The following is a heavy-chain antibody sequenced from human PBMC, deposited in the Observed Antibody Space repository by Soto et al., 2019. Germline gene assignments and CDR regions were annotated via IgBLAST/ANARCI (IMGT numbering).Heavy chain of an antibody. J-gene: IGHJ4*02. CDR1: GFTFSSYA. CDR3: ARDHGSTLYYFDY. V-gene: IGHV3-30-3*01. Sequence: QVQLVESGGGVVQPGRSLRLSCAASGFTFSSYAMHWVRQAPGKGLEWVAVISYDGSNKYYADSVKGRFTISRDNSKKRLYLQIERLRDEDTAVYYCARDHGSTLYYFDYWGQGTLVTVSS. CDR2: ISYDGSNK. D-gene: IGHD1-26*01.